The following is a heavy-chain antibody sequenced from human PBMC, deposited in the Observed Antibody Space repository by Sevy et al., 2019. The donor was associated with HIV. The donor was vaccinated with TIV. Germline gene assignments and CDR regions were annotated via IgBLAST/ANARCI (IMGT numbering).Heavy chain of an antibody. CDR3: ARDGGLGDYGSVYYYGMDV. D-gene: IGHD4-17*01. V-gene: IGHV1-18*01. J-gene: IGHJ6*02. Sequence: ASVKVSCKASGYTFTSYGISWVRQAPGQGLEWMGWISAYNGNTNYAQKLQGRVTMTTDTSTSTAYMELRSLRSDDTAVYYCARDGGLGDYGSVYYYGMDVWGQGTTVTVSS. CDR2: ISAYNGNT. CDR1: GYTFTSYG.